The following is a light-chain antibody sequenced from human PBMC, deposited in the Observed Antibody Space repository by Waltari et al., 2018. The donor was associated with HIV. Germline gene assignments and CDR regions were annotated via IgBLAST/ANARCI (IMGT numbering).Light chain of an antibody. V-gene: IGLV2-11*01. CDR2: DVN. CDR3: CSHAGNFIFA. Sequence: QSALTQPHSVSGSPGQSLTISCTGTSTYVDTFFSWYQQYPGQAPKVIIYDVNKRPSGVPDRFSASKSGNTAFLTISGLQAEDEAEYHCCSHAGNFIFAFGTGTKVTVL. CDR1: STYVDTF. J-gene: IGLJ1*01.